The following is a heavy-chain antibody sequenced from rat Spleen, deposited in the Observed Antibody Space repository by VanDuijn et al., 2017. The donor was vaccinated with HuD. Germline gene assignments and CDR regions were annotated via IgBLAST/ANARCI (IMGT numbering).Heavy chain of an antibody. Sequence: EVQLVESGGGLVQPGKSLQLSCAASGLSFSNYTMAWVRQAPKKGLEWLAAIIYDGSNTYYRDSVKGRFTVSRDNAKSTLYLQMDSLRSEDTAIYYCARPTTGIPFNYWGQGVMVTVSS. D-gene: IGHD1-9*01. CDR3: ARPTTGIPFNY. CDR1: GLSFSNYT. J-gene: IGHJ2*01. V-gene: IGHV5-29*01. CDR2: IIYDGSNT.